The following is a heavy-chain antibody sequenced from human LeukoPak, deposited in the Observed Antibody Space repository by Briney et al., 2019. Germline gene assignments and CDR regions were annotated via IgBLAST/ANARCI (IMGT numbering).Heavy chain of an antibody. D-gene: IGHD3-22*01. CDR1: GYTFTSYG. Sequence: ASVKVSCKASGYTFTSYGISWVRQAPGQGLEWMGWINPNSGGTNYAQKFQGRVTMTRDTSISTAYMELSRLRSDDTAVYYCASAAKYYDSSGYYPDYYYYYMDVWGKGTTVTISS. J-gene: IGHJ6*03. CDR3: ASAAKYYDSSGYYPDYYYYYMDV. V-gene: IGHV1-2*02. CDR2: INPNSGGT.